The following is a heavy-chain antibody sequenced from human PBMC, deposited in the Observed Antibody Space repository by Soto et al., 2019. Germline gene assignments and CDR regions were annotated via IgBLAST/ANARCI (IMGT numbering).Heavy chain of an antibody. Sequence: QVQLQESGPGLVKPSQTLSLTCTVSGGSISSGGYYWSWIRQHPGKGLEWIGYIYYSGSTYYNPTINRRVTISVDTSKNPFSLKLSSGTAADTAVYYCARRYCSSTSCYRGIDYWGQGTLVTVSS. V-gene: IGHV4-31*03. CDR3: ARRYCSSTSCYRGIDY. J-gene: IGHJ4*02. CDR2: IYYSGST. CDR1: GGSISSGGYY. D-gene: IGHD2-2*02.